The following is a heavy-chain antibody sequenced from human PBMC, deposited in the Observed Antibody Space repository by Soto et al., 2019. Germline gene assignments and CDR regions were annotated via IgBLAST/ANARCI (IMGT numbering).Heavy chain of an antibody. CDR1: GFTFSDYY. Sequence: GGSLRLSCAASGFTFSDYYMSWIRQAPGKGLEWVSYISSSGSTIYYADSVKGRFTISRDNAKNSLYLQMNSLRAEDTAVYYCAKGAVRGRLEYSSSSEFGGMDVWGQGTTVTVSS. CDR2: ISSSGSTI. D-gene: IGHD6-6*01. CDR3: AKGAVRGRLEYSSSSEFGGMDV. J-gene: IGHJ6*02. V-gene: IGHV3-11*01.